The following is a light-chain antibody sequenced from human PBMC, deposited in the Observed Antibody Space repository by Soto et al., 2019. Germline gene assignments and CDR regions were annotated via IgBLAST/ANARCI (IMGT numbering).Light chain of an antibody. Sequence: EIVLTQSPATLSSFPGDRVTLSCRASQYINTRLAWYQHRPGQAPRLLIYGPSTRATGIPDRFTGSGSGTDFTLTISRLEPEDFAVYYCQQYGSSLSWTFGQGTKVDIK. J-gene: IGKJ1*01. CDR2: GPS. CDR3: QQYGSSLSWT. V-gene: IGKV3-20*01. CDR1: QYINTR.